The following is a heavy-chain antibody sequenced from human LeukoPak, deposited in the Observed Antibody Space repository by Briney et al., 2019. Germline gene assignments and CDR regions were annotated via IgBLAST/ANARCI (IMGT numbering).Heavy chain of an antibody. D-gene: IGHD2-8*01. V-gene: IGHV1-24*01. CDR2: FDPENGEA. Sequence: GASVKVSCKVSGYSLSELSMHWVRQAPGKGLEWMGGFDPENGEAVYAQKFQGRVTMTEDTSTDTSCMELNSLKSEDTAVYYCAAGGVYDLLDNWGQGTLVTVSS. CDR3: AAGGVYDLLDN. CDR1: GYSLSELS. J-gene: IGHJ4*02.